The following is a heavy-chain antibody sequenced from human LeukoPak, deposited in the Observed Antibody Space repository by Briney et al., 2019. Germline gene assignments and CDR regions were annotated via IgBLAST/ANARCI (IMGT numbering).Heavy chain of an antibody. Sequence: GGSLRLSCAASEFTFSSCAMSWVRQAPGEGLEWVSVISGSGGSTYYADSVKGRFTISRDNSKNTLYLQMNSLRTEDTAVYYCSRDGGLTDDSAFDIWGQGTMVTVSS. CDR1: EFTFSSCA. D-gene: IGHD5-24*01. CDR3: SRDGGLTDDSAFDI. J-gene: IGHJ3*02. V-gene: IGHV3-23*01. CDR2: ISGSGGST.